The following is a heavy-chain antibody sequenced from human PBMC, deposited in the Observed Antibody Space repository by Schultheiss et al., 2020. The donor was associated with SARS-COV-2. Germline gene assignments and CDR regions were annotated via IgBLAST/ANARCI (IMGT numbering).Heavy chain of an antibody. CDR3: AALKGGSYLDY. CDR2: ISYSGTT. Sequence: SETLSLTCAVSGGSISSGGYYWSWIRQHPGKGLEWIGYISYSGTTYYNPSLKSRVTISVDTSKSQFSLKLSSVTAADTAVYYCAALKGGSYLDYWGQGTLVTVSS. CDR1: GGSISSGGYY. J-gene: IGHJ4*02. V-gene: IGHV4-31*11. D-gene: IGHD1-26*01.